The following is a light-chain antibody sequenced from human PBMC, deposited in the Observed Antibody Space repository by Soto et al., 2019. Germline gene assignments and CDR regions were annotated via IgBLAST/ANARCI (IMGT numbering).Light chain of an antibody. CDR1: QNVDSN. Sequence: EIVLTQSPGTLSLSPGERATLSCRASQNVDSNYLAWYQQKPGQAPRIIIFGASTRATGIPARFSGSGSGTEFTLTISSLQSEDFGLYYCHQYNNFWTFGQGTKV. CDR3: HQYNNFWT. CDR2: GAS. V-gene: IGKV3-15*01. J-gene: IGKJ1*01.